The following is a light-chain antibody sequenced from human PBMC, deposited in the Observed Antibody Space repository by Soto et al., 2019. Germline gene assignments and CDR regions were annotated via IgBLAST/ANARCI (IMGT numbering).Light chain of an antibody. CDR2: EVT. V-gene: IGLV2-14*03. Sequence: QSVLTQPASLSGSPGQSITLSCTGTISDVGGYSYVSWYQQHPGRAPKLIIYEVTYRPSGVSNRFSGSKSGNTASLTISGLQAEDEADYYCSSYTSGSTYVFGAGTKVT. CDR3: SSYTSGSTYV. J-gene: IGLJ1*01. CDR1: ISDVGGYSY.